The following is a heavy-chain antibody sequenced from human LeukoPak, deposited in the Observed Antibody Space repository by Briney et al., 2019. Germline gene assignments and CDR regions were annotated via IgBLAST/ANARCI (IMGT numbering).Heavy chain of an antibody. D-gene: IGHD6-19*01. CDR3: AKSSGSSSWYDYFDY. V-gene: IGHV3-30*02. CDR1: GFYFNTYA. J-gene: IGHJ4*02. Sequence: GGSLRLSCAASGFYFNTYAMHGVRQAPGKGLEWVAFVRFDGSNTRYADSVKGRFTISRDNSKNTLFLQMNNLRPEDTAVYYCAKSSGSSSWYDYFDYWGQGTLATVSS. CDR2: VRFDGSNT.